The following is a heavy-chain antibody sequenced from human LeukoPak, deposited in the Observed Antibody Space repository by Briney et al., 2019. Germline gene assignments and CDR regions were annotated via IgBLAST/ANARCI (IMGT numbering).Heavy chain of an antibody. CDR3: ARAWYYYDSSAYYGDY. CDR1: GFTFSSYG. Sequence: GGSLRLSCAASGFTFSSYGMHWVRQAPGKGLEWVAFIRYDGSNKYYVDSVKGRFTISRDNSKNTLYLQMNSLRAEDTAVYYCARAWYYYDSSAYYGDYWGQGTLVTVSS. J-gene: IGHJ4*02. D-gene: IGHD3-22*01. V-gene: IGHV3-30*02. CDR2: IRYDGSNK.